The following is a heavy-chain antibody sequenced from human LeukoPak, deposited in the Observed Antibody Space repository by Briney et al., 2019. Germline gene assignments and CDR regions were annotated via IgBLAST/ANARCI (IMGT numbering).Heavy chain of an antibody. V-gene: IGHV3-30*18. D-gene: IGHD6-13*01. CDR1: GFTFSSYG. Sequence: GGSLRLSCAASGFTFSSYGMHWVRQAPGKGLEWVGVISYEGSKKHYADSVKGRFTFSRDNSQNTLYLQMNSLRGEDTAVYYCAKGEEYSTSWYYFDSWGQGTLVTVSS. CDR3: AKGEEYSTSWYYFDS. CDR2: ISYEGSKK. J-gene: IGHJ4*02.